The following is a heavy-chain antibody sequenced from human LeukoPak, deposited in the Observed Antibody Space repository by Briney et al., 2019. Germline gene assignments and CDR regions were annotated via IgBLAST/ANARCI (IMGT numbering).Heavy chain of an antibody. CDR1: RFTFSNYW. Sequence: GRSLRLSCAASRFTFSNYWMSWVRQAPGEGLEWVANINQDGSVKYYVDSIKGRFTISRDNAKNSVFLQMNSLGADDTAVYYCARIGYSSSSLDYWGQGTLVTVSS. CDR2: INQDGSVK. D-gene: IGHD6-6*01. V-gene: IGHV3-7*01. CDR3: ARIGYSSSSLDY. J-gene: IGHJ4*02.